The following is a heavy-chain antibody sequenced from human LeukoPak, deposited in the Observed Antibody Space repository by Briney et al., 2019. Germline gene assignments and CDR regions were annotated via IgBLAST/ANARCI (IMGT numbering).Heavy chain of an antibody. Sequence: PGGSLRLSCAASGFTFSSYSMNWVRQAPGKGLEWVSSISSSRSYIYYADSVKGRFTISRDNAKNSLYLQMNSLRAEDTAVYYCARDGHYDSGDDAFDIWGQGTMVTVSS. CDR2: ISSSRSYI. CDR3: ARDGHYDSGDDAFDI. J-gene: IGHJ3*02. CDR1: GFTFSSYS. D-gene: IGHD3-22*01. V-gene: IGHV3-21*01.